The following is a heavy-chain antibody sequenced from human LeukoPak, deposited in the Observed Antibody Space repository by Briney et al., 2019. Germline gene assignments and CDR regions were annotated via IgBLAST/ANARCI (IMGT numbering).Heavy chain of an antibody. V-gene: IGHV4-4*07. D-gene: IGHD3-22*01. J-gene: IGHJ5*02. CDR3: ARDRYDSVYNWFDP. CDR2: IYTSGST. CDR1: GGSISNYY. Sequence: KPSETLSLTCTVSGGSISNYYWSWIRQPAGKGLEWIGRIYTSGSTNYNPNYNPSLKSRVTMSVDTSKNQFSLKLTSVTAADTAVYYCARDRYDSVYNWFDPRGQGTLVTVSS.